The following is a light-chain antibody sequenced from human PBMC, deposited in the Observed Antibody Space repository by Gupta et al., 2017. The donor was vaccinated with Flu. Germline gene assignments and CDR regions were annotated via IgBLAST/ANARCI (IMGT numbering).Light chain of an antibody. CDR2: GNN. CDR1: SSNIGAGYD. Sequence: RGTMSSTGSSSNIGAGYDVNWYQQFPGAAPNLLIYGNNKRTAGVPDRFSGSKSGTAASLAITGLQAEDDADYFCQSYDSSLKTVFGGGTKVTV. CDR3: QSYDSSLKTV. V-gene: IGLV1-40*01. J-gene: IGLJ2*01.